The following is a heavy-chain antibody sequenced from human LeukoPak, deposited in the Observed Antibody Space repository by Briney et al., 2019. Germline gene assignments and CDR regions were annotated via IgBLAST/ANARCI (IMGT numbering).Heavy chain of an antibody. Sequence: SETLSLTCTVSGGSISSYYWSWIRQPPGKGLEWIGEINHSGSTNYNPSPKSRVTISVDTSKNQFSLKLSSVTAADTAVYYCARITYYYDSSGYYQYNWFDPWGQGTLVTVSS. CDR1: GGSISSYY. CDR2: INHSGST. J-gene: IGHJ5*02. V-gene: IGHV4-34*01. CDR3: ARITYYYDSSGYYQYNWFDP. D-gene: IGHD3-22*01.